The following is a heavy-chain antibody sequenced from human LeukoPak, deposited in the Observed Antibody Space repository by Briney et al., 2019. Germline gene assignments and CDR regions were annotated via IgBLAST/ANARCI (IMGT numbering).Heavy chain of an antibody. CDR1: GLTFSRSW. CDR3: ARDRGRNSFDN. D-gene: IGHD1-14*01. Sequence: PGGSLRLSCAVSGLTFSRSWIVWIRQAPGKGLEWVASLKPDGSENWYVDSVKGRFTISRDNSKNSLYLQLTSLRAEDTALYYCARDRGRNSFDNWGQGTLVSVSS. J-gene: IGHJ4*02. V-gene: IGHV3-7*01. CDR2: LKPDGSEN.